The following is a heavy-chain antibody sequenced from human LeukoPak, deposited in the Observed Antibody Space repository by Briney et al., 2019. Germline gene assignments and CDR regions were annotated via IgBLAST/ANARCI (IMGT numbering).Heavy chain of an antibody. Sequence: SVNVSCKASGGAFSSYAISWVRQATGQGLHWMGRIIPIFGIANYAQKFQGRVTITADKSTSTAYMELSSLRSEDTAVYYCARESGERGYYYDSSGSHNWFDPWGQGTLVTVSS. J-gene: IGHJ5*02. D-gene: IGHD3-22*01. V-gene: IGHV1-69*04. CDR3: ARESGERGYYYDSSGSHNWFDP. CDR2: IIPIFGIA. CDR1: GGAFSSYA.